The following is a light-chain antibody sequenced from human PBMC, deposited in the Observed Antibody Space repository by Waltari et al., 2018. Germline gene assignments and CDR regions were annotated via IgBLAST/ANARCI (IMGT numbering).Light chain of an antibody. CDR2: DVS. Sequence: QSALTQPASVSGSPGQSITISCTGTSDDVGGYDYVSWYQHHPGKAPKLIIYDVSERPSGVSNRLSGSRSANTASLAISGLQAEDEAHYYCGSYTSSDTWIFGGGTKLTVL. J-gene: IGLJ2*01. CDR1: SDDVGGYDY. CDR3: GSYTSSDTWI. V-gene: IGLV2-14*03.